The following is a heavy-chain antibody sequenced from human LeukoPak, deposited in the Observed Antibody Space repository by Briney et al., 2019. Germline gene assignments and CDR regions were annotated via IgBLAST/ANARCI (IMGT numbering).Heavy chain of an antibody. Sequence: TGGSLRLSCAASGFTFSSYAMSWVRQAPGKGLEWVSAISGSGGSTYYADSVKGRFTISRDNSKNTLYLQMNSLRAEDTAVYYCAYDSSGYLVSPLDVWGQGTTVTVSS. CDR3: AYDSSGYLVSPLDV. CDR1: GFTFSSYA. J-gene: IGHJ6*02. CDR2: ISGSGGST. V-gene: IGHV3-23*01. D-gene: IGHD3-22*01.